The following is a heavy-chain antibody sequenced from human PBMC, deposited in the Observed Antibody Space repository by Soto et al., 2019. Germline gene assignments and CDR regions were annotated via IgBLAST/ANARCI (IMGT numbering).Heavy chain of an antibody. Sequence: ASVKVSCKASGYTFSRYGISWVRQAPGQGLEWMGWVSGYNGDTKYAQKVQGRVTMTIDTSTYTAYMELRSLTSDDTAKYYCAKNGQPPYFYYGRDVWGQGTTVTVSS. V-gene: IGHV1-18*01. CDR2: VSGYNGDT. CDR1: GYTFSRYG. CDR3: AKNGQPPYFYYGRDV. J-gene: IGHJ6*02. D-gene: IGHD2-8*01.